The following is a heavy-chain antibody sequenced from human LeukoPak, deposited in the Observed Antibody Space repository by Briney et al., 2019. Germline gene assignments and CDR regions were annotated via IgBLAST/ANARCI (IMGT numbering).Heavy chain of an antibody. Sequence: SETLSLTCTVSGGSISNYYWSWIRQPPGKGLEWIGYVYYSGSTNYNPSLKSRVTTSVDTSKNQFSLRLRSVTAADAAVYYCARVSVGATWPFDYWGQGTLVTVSS. V-gene: IGHV4-59*08. CDR2: VYYSGST. D-gene: IGHD1-26*01. CDR1: GGSISNYY. CDR3: ARVSVGATWPFDY. J-gene: IGHJ4*02.